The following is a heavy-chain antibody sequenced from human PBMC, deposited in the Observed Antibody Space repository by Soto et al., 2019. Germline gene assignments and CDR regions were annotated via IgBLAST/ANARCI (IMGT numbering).Heavy chain of an antibody. J-gene: IGHJ6*02. V-gene: IGHV1-3*01. Sequence: GASVKVSCKASGYTFTSYAMHWVRQAPGQRLEWMGWINAGNGNTKYSQKFQGRVTITRDTSASTAYMELSSLRSEDTAVYYCARGRLEWFYYYGMDVWGQGTTVTVSS. CDR3: ARGRLEWFYYYGMDV. CDR1: GYTFTSYA. CDR2: INAGNGNT. D-gene: IGHD3-3*01.